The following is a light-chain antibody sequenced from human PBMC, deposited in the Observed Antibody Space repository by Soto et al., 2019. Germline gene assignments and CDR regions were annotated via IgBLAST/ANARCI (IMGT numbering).Light chain of an antibody. CDR2: GAS. CDR3: QHYSSQT. V-gene: IGKV3-20*01. CDR1: QSVSSY. Sequence: EIVLTQSPATLSLSPGERATLSCRASQSVSSYLAWYQQKPGQAPRLLIYGASTRATGIPDRFSGSGSGTDFTLTISRLEPEDFAVYFCQHYSSQTFGQGTKVDIK. J-gene: IGKJ1*01.